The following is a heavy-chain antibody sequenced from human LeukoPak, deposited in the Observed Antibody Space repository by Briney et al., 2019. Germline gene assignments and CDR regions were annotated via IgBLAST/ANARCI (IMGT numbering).Heavy chain of an antibody. CDR3: ARSGRGNHYYFDL. V-gene: IGHV1-18*01. CDR2: ISGSNGNT. CDR1: SYTFTRYG. J-gene: IGHJ4*02. Sequence: ASVKVSCKASSYTFTRYGISWVRQAPGQGLEWMGWISGSNGNTNYAQKFQGRVSMTADTSTSTAYMELRSLRSDDTAVYYCARSGRGNHYYFDLWGQGTLVTVSS. D-gene: IGHD1-14*01.